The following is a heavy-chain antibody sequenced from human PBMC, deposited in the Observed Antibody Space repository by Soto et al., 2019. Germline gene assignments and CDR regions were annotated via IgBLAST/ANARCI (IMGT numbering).Heavy chain of an antibody. Sequence: GGSLRLSCAASGFTFSSYWMHWVRQASGKGMVWVSRINSDGSSTSYADSVKGRFTISRDNAKNTLYLQMNSLRAEATPVYYCARLSTLSEEDHRLGCIITSCYQGYYYYYMDVWGKGTTVTVSS. CDR3: ARLSTLSEEDHRLGCIITSCYQGYYYYYMDV. J-gene: IGHJ6*03. CDR2: INSDGSST. D-gene: IGHD2-2*01. CDR1: GFTFSSYW. V-gene: IGHV3-74*01.